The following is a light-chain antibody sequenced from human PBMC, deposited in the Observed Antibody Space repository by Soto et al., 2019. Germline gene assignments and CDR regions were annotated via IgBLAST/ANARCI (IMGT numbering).Light chain of an antibody. Sequence: QSVLTQPPSVSGAPGQRVTISCTGRSSNIGAGYDVHWYQQVPGTAPKLLIYGNSNRPSGVPDRFSGSKSGTSASLAITGLQAEDEADYYCQSYDSSLSGYVFGTGTKLTVL. J-gene: IGLJ1*01. CDR1: SSNIGAGYD. CDR2: GNS. V-gene: IGLV1-40*01. CDR3: QSYDSSLSGYV.